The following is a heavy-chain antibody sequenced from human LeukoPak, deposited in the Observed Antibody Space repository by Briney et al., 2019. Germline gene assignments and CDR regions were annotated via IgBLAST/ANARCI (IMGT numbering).Heavy chain of an antibody. V-gene: IGHV4-4*07. Sequence: PSETLSLTCTVSGGSISSYYWSWIRQPAGKGLEWIGRIYTRGSTNYNPSLKSRVTMSVDTSKNQFSLKLSSVTAADTAVYYCARDTTTVTTDGWWFDPWGQGTLVTVSS. CDR2: IYTRGST. D-gene: IGHD4-11*01. CDR1: GGSISSYY. CDR3: ARDTTTVTTDGWWFDP. J-gene: IGHJ5*02.